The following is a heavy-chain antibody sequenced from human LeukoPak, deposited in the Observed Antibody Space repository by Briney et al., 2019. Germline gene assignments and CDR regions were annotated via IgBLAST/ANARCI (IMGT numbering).Heavy chain of an antibody. Sequence: GGSLRLSCTASGFTFSSYWMNWVRQAPGKGLEWVSRINTDGRSTNYADYVKGRFTISRDNAKNTAYLQMTSLRADDTAGYYCASHYSSSSFGDYWGEGTLVTLSS. V-gene: IGHV3-74*01. D-gene: IGHD6-6*01. J-gene: IGHJ4*02. CDR1: GFTFSSYW. CDR3: ASHYSSSSFGDY. CDR2: INTDGRST.